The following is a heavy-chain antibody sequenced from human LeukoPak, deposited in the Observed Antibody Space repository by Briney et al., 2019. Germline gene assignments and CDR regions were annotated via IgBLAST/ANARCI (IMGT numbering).Heavy chain of an antibody. D-gene: IGHD2-2*01. Sequence: SETLSLTCAVSGGSISSGGYSWSWIRQPPGKGLEWIGYIYHSGSTYYNPSLKSRVTISVDRSKNQFSLKLSSVTAADTAVYYCARVGDQIVVVPAALPKMYYFDYWGQGTLVTVSS. J-gene: IGHJ4*02. CDR3: ARVGDQIVVVPAALPKMYYFDY. CDR2: IYHSGST. CDR1: GGSISSGGYS. V-gene: IGHV4-30-2*01.